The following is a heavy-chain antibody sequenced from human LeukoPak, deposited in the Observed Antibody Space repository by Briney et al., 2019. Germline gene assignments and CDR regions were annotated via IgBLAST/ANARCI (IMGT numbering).Heavy chain of an antibody. D-gene: IGHD3-10*02. CDR2: IYYSGST. J-gene: IGHJ4*02. Sequence: PSETLSLTCTVSGGSISSSSYYWGWIRQPPGKGLEWIGSIYYSGSTYYNPSLKSRVTISVDTSKNQFSLKLTSVTAADTAVYFCARRRVLMFNAIDHWGQGTQVTVSS. V-gene: IGHV4-39*07. CDR3: ARRRVLMFNAIDH. CDR1: GGSISSSSYY.